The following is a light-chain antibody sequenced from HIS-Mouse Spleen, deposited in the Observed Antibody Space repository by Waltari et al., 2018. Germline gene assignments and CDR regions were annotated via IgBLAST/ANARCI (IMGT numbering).Light chain of an antibody. CDR1: SSNIGSTH. Sequence: QSVLTQPPSASGTPGQRVTISCSGSSSNIGSTHVYWYQQLPGTAPKILIYRNNQRPSGVPDRFSGSKSGTSASLAISGLRSEDEADYYCAAWDDSLSGPVFGGGTKLTVL. CDR2: RNN. V-gene: IGLV1-47*01. CDR3: AAWDDSLSGPV. J-gene: IGLJ3*02.